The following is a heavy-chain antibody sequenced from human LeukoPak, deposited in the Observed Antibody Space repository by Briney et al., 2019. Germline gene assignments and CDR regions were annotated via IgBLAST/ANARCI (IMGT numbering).Heavy chain of an antibody. V-gene: IGHV3-23*01. Sequence: PGASLRLSCAASGSTFSSYAMSWVRQAPGKGLEWVSAISGSGGSTYYADSVKGRFTISRDNSKNTLYLQMNSLRAEDTAVYYCAKDPEGGYSYGYSFDYWGQGTLVTVSS. D-gene: IGHD5-18*01. J-gene: IGHJ4*02. CDR2: ISGSGGST. CDR3: AKDPEGGYSYGYSFDY. CDR1: GSTFSSYA.